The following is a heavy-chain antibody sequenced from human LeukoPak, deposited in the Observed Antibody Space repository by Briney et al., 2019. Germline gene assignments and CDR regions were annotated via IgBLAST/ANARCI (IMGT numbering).Heavy chain of an antibody. Sequence: PSQTLSLTCAVSGGSISSGGYSWSWIRQPPGKGLEWIGYIYHSGSTYYNPSLKSRVTISVDRSKNQFSLKLSSVTAADTAVYYCARGSVLVATFVASDIWGQGTMVTVSS. J-gene: IGHJ3*02. CDR1: GGSISSGGYS. CDR3: ARGSVLVATFVASDI. CDR2: IYHSGST. D-gene: IGHD2-15*01. V-gene: IGHV4-30-2*01.